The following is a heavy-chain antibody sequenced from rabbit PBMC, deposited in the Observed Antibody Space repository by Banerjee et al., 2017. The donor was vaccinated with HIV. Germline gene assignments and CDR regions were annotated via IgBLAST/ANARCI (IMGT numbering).Heavy chain of an antibody. Sequence: QQQLEESGGGLVQPGGSLKLSCKASGFDFSSYGVSWVRQAPGKGLEWIGYIDPVFGSTYYASWVNGRFPISSHNAQNTLYLQLNSLTAADTATYFCARWAGSSYYTDWGYYFNLWGPGTLVTVS. CDR1: GFDFSSYG. J-gene: IGHJ4*01. CDR3: ARWAGSSYYTDWGYYFNL. V-gene: IGHV1S47*01. D-gene: IGHD8-1*01. CDR2: IDPVFGST.